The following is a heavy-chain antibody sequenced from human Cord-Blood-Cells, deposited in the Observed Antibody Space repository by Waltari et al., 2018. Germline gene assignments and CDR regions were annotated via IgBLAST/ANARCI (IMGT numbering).Heavy chain of an antibody. CDR2: IYYSGPT. Sequence: QLQLQESGPGLVKPSETLSLTCTVSGGSISSSSYYWGWIRQPPGKGLEWIGSIYYSGPTYYNPSLKGRVTISVDTSKNQFSLKLSSVTAADTAVYYCASPSGSYYDAFDIWGQGTMVTVSS. D-gene: IGHD1-26*01. CDR3: ASPSGSYYDAFDI. J-gene: IGHJ3*02. CDR1: GGSISSSSYY. V-gene: IGHV4-39*01.